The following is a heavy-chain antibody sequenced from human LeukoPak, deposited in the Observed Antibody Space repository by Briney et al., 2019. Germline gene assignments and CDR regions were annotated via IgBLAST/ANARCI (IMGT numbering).Heavy chain of an antibody. CDR3: ARDRRGGYSYPTTKDYYYYYYGMDV. CDR1: GGSISSYY. D-gene: IGHD5-18*01. J-gene: IGHJ6*02. V-gene: IGHV4-59*01. Sequence: SETLSLTCTVSGGSISSYYWSWIRQPPGKGLEWIGDIYYSGRTNYHPSLKSRVNISVDTSKNQFSLKLSSVTAADTAVYYCARDRRGGYSYPTTKDYYYYYYGMDVWGQGTTVTVSS. CDR2: IYYSGRT.